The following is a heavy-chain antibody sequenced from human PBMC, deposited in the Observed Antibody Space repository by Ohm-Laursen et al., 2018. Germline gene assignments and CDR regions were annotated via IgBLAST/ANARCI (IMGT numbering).Heavy chain of an antibody. CDR3: ARAAGSYPYYFDY. D-gene: IGHD1-26*01. J-gene: IGHJ4*02. Sequence: SLRLSCAASGFTFNTYAMSWVRQAPGKGLEWVANIKGDGSKKNYVDSVKGRFTISRDNAKNSLYLQMNSLRAEDTAVYYCARAAGSYPYYFDYWGQGTLVTVSS. V-gene: IGHV3-7*01. CDR1: GFTFNTYA. CDR2: IKGDGSKK.